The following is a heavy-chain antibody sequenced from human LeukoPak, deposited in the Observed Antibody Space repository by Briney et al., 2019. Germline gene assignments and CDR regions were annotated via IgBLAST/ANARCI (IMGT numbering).Heavy chain of an antibody. V-gene: IGHV3-48*04. D-gene: IGHD2-15*01. CDR3: AGDGISFDY. CDR1: GFTFSSYS. J-gene: IGHJ4*02. Sequence: PGGSLRLSCAASGFTFSSYSMNWVRQAPGKGLEWGSYISSSSSTIYYADSVKGRFTISRDNAKNSLYLQMNSLRAEDTAVYYCAGDGISFDYWGQGTLVTVSS. CDR2: ISSSSSTI.